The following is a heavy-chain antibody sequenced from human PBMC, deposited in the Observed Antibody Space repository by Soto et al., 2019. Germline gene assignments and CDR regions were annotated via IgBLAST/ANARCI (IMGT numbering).Heavy chain of an antibody. CDR2: IIPIFGTA. V-gene: IGHV1-69*13. Sequence: SVKVSCKASGGTFSSYAISWVRQAPGQGLEWMGGIIPIFGTANYAQKFQGRVTITADESTSTAYMELSSLRSEDTAVYYCARNGERYYDILTGPALDYWGQGTLVTVSS. CDR3: ARNGERYYDILTGPALDY. J-gene: IGHJ4*02. CDR1: GGTFSSYA. D-gene: IGHD3-9*01.